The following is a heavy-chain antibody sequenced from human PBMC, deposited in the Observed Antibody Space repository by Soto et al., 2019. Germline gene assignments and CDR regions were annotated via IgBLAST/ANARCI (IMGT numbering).Heavy chain of an antibody. CDR3: ARGGYCSGGSCYSWISYYYGMDV. CDR1: GFTVSSNY. J-gene: IGHJ6*02. V-gene: IGHV3-53*05. Sequence: GGSLRLSCAASGFTVSSNYMSWVRQAPGKGLEWVSVIYSGGSTYYADSVKGRFTISKDNSKNTLYLQMNSLRAEDTAVYYCARGGYCSGGSCYSWISYYYGMDVWGQGTTVTVSS. CDR2: IYSGGST. D-gene: IGHD2-15*01.